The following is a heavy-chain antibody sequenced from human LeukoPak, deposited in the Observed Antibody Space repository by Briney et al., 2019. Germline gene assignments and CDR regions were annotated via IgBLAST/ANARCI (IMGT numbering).Heavy chain of an antibody. D-gene: IGHD3-22*01. Sequence: PSETLSLTCTVSGGSISSSSYYWGWIRQPPGKGLEWIGSIYYSGSTYYNPSLKSRVTISVDTSKKQFSLELSSVTAADTAVYYCAGHQFDSTAYVDYWGQGTLVTVSS. CDR2: IYYSGST. J-gene: IGHJ4*02. V-gene: IGHV4-39*01. CDR3: AGHQFDSTAYVDY. CDR1: GGSISSSSYY.